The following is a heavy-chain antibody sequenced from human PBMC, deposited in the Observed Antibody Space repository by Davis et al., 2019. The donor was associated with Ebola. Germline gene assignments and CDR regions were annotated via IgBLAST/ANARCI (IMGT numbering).Heavy chain of an antibody. CDR3: ARVEIRAGGARDFDY. CDR1: GGSFSGYY. CDR2: INHSGST. Sequence: PSETLSLTCAVYGGSFSGYYWSWIRQPPGKGLEWIGEINHSGSTNYNPSLKSRVTISVDTSKNQFSLKLSSVTAADTAVYYCARVEIRAGGARDFDYWGQGTLVTVSS. D-gene: IGHD1-26*01. V-gene: IGHV4-34*01. J-gene: IGHJ4*02.